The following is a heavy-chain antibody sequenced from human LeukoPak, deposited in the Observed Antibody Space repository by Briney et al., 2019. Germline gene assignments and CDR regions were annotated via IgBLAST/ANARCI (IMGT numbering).Heavy chain of an antibody. Sequence: PSETLSLTCTVSGGSISSFYWSWIRQPPGKGLEWIGYIYYSGSTNYNPSLNSRVTISVDTSKNQFSLKLSSVTAADTAVYYCASRVEMATTRDYWGQGTLVTVSS. V-gene: IGHV4-59*08. CDR1: GGSISSFY. D-gene: IGHD5-24*01. CDR2: IYYSGST. CDR3: ASRVEMATTRDY. J-gene: IGHJ4*02.